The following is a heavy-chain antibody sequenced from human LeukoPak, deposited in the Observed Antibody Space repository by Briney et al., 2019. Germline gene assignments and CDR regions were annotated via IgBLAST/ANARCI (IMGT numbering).Heavy chain of an antibody. V-gene: IGHV3-20*04. CDR1: GFIFDNYG. CDR3: ARERPDTVTTFFDY. CDR2: INWSGSSA. J-gene: IGHJ4*02. Sequence: PGGSLRLSCTASGFIFDNYGMSWVRQAPGKGLECVSRINWSGSSAIYADSVKGRFTISRDNAKKSLYLQMNSLRAEDTALYFCARERPDTVTTFFDYWGQGTLVTVSS. D-gene: IGHD4-17*01.